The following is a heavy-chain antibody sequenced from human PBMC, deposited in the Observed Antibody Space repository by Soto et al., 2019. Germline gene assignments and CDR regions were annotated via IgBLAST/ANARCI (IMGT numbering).Heavy chain of an antibody. V-gene: IGHV5-51*01. Sequence: PGESLTISCKDSGYSFTSYWIVCVRQMPGKGLEWMWIIYHGDTDTRYSPSFQGQVTISADKSISTAYLQWSSLKASDTAMYYRAKPGDFPPKYYYYGMDVWGKGTTVTVPQ. CDR3: AKPGDFPPKYYYYGMDV. CDR2: IYHGDTDT. D-gene: IGHD7-27*01. CDR1: GYSFTSYW. J-gene: IGHJ6*04.